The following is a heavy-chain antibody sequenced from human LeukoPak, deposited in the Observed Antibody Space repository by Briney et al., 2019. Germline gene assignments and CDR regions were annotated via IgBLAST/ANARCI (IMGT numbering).Heavy chain of an antibody. CDR3: ARDVSYSGSRDAWWFDP. V-gene: IGHV1-46*01. CDR1: GYTFTGHY. Sequence: ASVKVSCKASGYTFTGHYMHWVRQAPGQGLEWMGIINPSGGGTSYAQKFQGRVTMTRDMSTNTFYMELSSLRFDDTAVYYCARDVSYSGSRDAWWFDPWGQGTLVTVSS. J-gene: IGHJ5*02. D-gene: IGHD6-13*01. CDR2: INPSGGGT.